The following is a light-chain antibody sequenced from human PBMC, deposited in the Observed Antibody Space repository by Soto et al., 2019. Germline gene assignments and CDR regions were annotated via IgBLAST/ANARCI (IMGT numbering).Light chain of an antibody. J-gene: IGKJ5*01. CDR3: QQYNNKHPIT. CDR1: QSVSNNY. CDR2: GAS. Sequence: EILFTQSPGTLSLSPGERATLSCRASQSVSNNYLAWYQQKPGQAPRLLIYGASNRANGIPDRFSGSGSGTDFTLTISSLQSEDFAAYSCQQYNNKHPITFGQGTRLEIK. V-gene: IGKV3-20*01.